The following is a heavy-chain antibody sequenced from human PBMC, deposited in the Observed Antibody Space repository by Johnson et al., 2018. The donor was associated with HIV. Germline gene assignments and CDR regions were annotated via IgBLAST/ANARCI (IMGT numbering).Heavy chain of an antibody. Sequence: VQLVESGGVVVQPGGSLRLSCAASGFTFDDNTMHWVRQAPGKGLEWVSLISWDGGSTYYADSVKGRFTISRDNSKNTLYLQMNSLRAEDTAVYYCANLAGSDAFDIWGQGTMVTVSS. CDR1: GFTFDDNT. CDR2: ISWDGGST. CDR3: ANLAGSDAFDI. D-gene: IGHD3-10*01. V-gene: IGHV3-43*01. J-gene: IGHJ3*02.